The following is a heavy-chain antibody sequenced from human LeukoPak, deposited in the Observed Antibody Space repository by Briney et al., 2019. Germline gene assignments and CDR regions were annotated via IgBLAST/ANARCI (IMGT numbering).Heavy chain of an antibody. V-gene: IGHV3-23*01. Sequence: GGSLRLSCVASGFTFRSYAFSWVRQAPGKGLEWFSAISGSTRSTHYADSVKGRFTISRDNSKNTLYLQMNSLRAEDTAVYYCAKDQLERPNDAFDIWGQGTMVTVSS. J-gene: IGHJ3*02. CDR3: AKDQLERPNDAFDI. CDR1: GFTFRSYA. D-gene: IGHD1-1*01. CDR2: ISGSTRST.